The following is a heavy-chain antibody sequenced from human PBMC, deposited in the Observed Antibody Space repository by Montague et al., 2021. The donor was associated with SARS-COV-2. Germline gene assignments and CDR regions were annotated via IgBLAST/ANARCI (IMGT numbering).Heavy chain of an antibody. J-gene: IGHJ6*02. CDR3: ARDAGIWDSGSNTWSYYYYGMDV. CDR2: IYTSGST. D-gene: IGHD3-22*01. CDR1: GGSISSGSYY. Sequence: TLSLTCTVSGGSISSGSYYWSWIRQPAGKGLEWIGRIYTSGSTNYNPSLKSRVTISVDTSKNQFSLKLSSVTAADTAVYYCARDAGIWDSGSNTWSYYYYGMDVWGQGTTVTVSS. V-gene: IGHV4-61*02.